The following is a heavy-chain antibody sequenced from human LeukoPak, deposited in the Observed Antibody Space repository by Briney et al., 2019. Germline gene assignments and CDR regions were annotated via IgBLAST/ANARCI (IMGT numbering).Heavy chain of an antibody. CDR2: IYYSGST. CDR1: GGSISSSSYY. V-gene: IGHV4-39*07. D-gene: IGHD5-24*01. J-gene: IGHJ6*03. Sequence: PSETLSLTCTVSGGSISSSSYYWGWIRQPPGKGLEWIGSIYYSGSTYYNPSLKSRVTISVDTSKNQFSLKLSSVTAADTAVYYCARALDGYNYRYYYYYYMDVWGKGTTVTVSS. CDR3: ARALDGYNYRYYYYYYMDV.